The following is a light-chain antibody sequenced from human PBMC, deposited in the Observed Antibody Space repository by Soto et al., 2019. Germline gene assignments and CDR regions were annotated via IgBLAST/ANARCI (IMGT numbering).Light chain of an antibody. CDR1: QSVNSN. J-gene: IGKJ4*01. CDR2: DAS. V-gene: IGKV3-15*01. Sequence: EIVMTQSPATLSVSPGERATLSCRASQSVNSNLAWYRQKPGQAPRLLISDASTRATGVPARFSGSGSGTEFTLTISSLPSEDSGIYYCQQYNFWPPLTFGGETKVEIK. CDR3: QQYNFWPPLT.